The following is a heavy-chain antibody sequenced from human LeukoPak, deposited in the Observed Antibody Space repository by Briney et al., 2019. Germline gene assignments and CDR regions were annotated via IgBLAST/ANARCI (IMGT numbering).Heavy chain of an antibody. V-gene: IGHV1-69*05. Sequence: SVKLSCKASGGTFSSYAISWVRQAPGQGLEWMGGIIPIFGTANYAQKFQGRVTITTDESTSTAYMELSSLRSEDTAVYYCARGRGDYGGNTGFDYWGQGTLVTVSS. CDR2: IIPIFGTA. D-gene: IGHD4-23*01. CDR3: ARGRGDYGGNTGFDY. CDR1: GGTFSSYA. J-gene: IGHJ4*02.